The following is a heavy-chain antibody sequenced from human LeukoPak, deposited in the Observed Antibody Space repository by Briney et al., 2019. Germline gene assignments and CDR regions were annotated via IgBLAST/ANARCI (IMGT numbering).Heavy chain of an antibody. V-gene: IGHV4-4*07. Sequence: SETLSLTCTVSGGSISSYYWSWIRQPAGKGLEWIGRIYTSGSTNYNPSLKSRVTMSVDTSKNQFSLKPSSVTAADTAVHYCARDIVVPAASNWFDPWGQGTLVTVSS. CDR1: GGSISSYY. D-gene: IGHD2-2*01. CDR2: IYTSGST. CDR3: ARDIVVPAASNWFDP. J-gene: IGHJ5*02.